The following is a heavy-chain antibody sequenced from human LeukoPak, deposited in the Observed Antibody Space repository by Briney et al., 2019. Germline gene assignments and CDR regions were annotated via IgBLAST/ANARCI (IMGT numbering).Heavy chain of an antibody. J-gene: IGHJ3*02. CDR2: ISSSSSYI. Sequence: GGSLRLSCAASGFTFSSYSMNWVRQAPGKGLEWVSSISSSSSYIYYADSVKGRFTISRDNAKNSLYLQMSSLRAEDTAVYYCASLSSSNNHDAFDIWGQGTMVTVSS. CDR3: ASLSSSNNHDAFDI. V-gene: IGHV3-21*01. CDR1: GFTFSSYS. D-gene: IGHD6-6*01.